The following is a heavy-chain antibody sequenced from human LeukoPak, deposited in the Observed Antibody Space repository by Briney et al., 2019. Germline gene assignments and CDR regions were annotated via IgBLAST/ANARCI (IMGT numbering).Heavy chain of an antibody. Sequence: ASVKVSCKASGYTLTSYDINWVRQATGQGLEWMGWMNPNSGNTGYAQKFQGRVTMTRNTSISTACMELSSLRSEDTAVYYCARGRLTRGYSSGWLEYYFDYWGQGTLVTVSS. V-gene: IGHV1-8*01. CDR1: GYTLTSYD. CDR2: MNPNSGNT. CDR3: ARGRLTRGYSSGWLEYYFDY. D-gene: IGHD6-19*01. J-gene: IGHJ4*02.